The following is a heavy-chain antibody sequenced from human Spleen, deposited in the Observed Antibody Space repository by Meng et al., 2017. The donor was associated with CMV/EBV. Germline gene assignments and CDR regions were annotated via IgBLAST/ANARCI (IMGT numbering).Heavy chain of an antibody. CDR1: GFTFSSYA. D-gene: IGHD2-2*01. J-gene: IGHJ3*02. CDR3: AKDCSRTSCQGLGALDI. Sequence: GESLKISCAGSGFTFSSYAMSWVRQVPGKGLEWVSSISAGGGSTYYADSVKGRFTISRDNSKNTLYLQMNSLRAEDTAVYYRAKDCSRTSCQGLGALDIWGQGAMVTVSS. V-gene: IGHV3-23*01. CDR2: ISAGGGST.